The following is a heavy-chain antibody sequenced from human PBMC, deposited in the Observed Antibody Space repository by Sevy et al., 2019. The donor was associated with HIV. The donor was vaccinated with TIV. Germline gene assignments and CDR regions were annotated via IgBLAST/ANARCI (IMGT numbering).Heavy chain of an antibody. V-gene: IGHV3-23*01. CDR1: GFTFRNYA. D-gene: IGHD3-22*01. J-gene: IGHJ4*02. Sequence: GGSLRLSCAASGFTFRNYAMNWVRQAPGKGLEWVSGISGTGGSGDKTNYADSVKGRFTISRHDSKNSLYLQLNTLRAEDTAIYYCARKYDSSGYFDYWGQGTLVTVSS. CDR3: ARKYDSSGYFDY. CDR2: ISGTGGSGDKT.